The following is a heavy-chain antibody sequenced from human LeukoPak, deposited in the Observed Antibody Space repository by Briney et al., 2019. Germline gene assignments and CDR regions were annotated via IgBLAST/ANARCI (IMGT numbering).Heavy chain of an antibody. V-gene: IGHV1-46*03. CDR3: ARDRSSQSLEMAPYFDY. D-gene: IGHD1-26*01. CDR1: GYTFTSYY. Sequence: ASVKVSCKXSGYTFTSYYMHWVRQSPGQGLEWMGIINPSGGSTSYAQKFQGRVTMTRDTSTSTVYMELSSLRSEDTAVYYCARDRSSQSLEMAPYFDYWGQGTLVTVSS. CDR2: INPSGGST. J-gene: IGHJ4*02.